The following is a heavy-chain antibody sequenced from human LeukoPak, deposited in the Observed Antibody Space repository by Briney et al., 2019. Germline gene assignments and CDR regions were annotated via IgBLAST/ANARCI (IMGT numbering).Heavy chain of an antibody. D-gene: IGHD5-24*01. CDR3: ARGRDGYNGDY. Sequence: GGSLRLSCAASGFTFSDYYMNWIRQAPGKGLEWVSYISSSGSTIYYADSVKGRFTVSRDNAKNSLDLQMDSLRAEDTAVYYCARGRDGYNGDYWGQGTLVTVSS. CDR1: GFTFSDYY. V-gene: IGHV3-11*04. J-gene: IGHJ4*02. CDR2: ISSSGSTI.